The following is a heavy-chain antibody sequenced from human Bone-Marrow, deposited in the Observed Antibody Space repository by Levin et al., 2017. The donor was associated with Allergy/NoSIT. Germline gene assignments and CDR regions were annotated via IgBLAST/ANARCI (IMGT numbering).Heavy chain of an antibody. CDR1: GYSFTSFW. V-gene: IGHV5-10-1*01. J-gene: IGHJ4*02. CDR3: ARIVAPGAPDV. CDR2: IDPSDSYT. Sequence: KVSCRASGYSFTSFWINWVRQLPGKGLEWMGRIDPSDSYTDYSPSLQGHVTLPVDTSTNIAYLQWSSLKASDSAMYYCARIVAPGAPDVWGQGTLVTVSS. D-gene: IGHD6-13*01.